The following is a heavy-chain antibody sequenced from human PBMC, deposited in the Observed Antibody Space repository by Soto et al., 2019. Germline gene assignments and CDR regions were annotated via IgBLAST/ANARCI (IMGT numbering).Heavy chain of an antibody. V-gene: IGHV4-31*03. CDR3: ARDFPNSSRETFVAY. D-gene: IGHD6-6*01. J-gene: IGHJ4*01. CDR2: IYYSGST. Sequence: SETLSLTFTVSCGSISSGVYSWSWIRQHPGKGLEWIGYIYYSGSTYYNPSLKSRVTISVDTSKNQFSLKLSSVTAADTAVYYCARDFPNSSRETFVAYWGHGPPVTVSS. CDR1: CGSISSGVYS.